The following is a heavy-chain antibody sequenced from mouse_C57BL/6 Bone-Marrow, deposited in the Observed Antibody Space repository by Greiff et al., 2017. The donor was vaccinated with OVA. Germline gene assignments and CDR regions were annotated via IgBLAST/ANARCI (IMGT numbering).Heavy chain of an antibody. CDR1: GFNIKDDY. V-gene: IGHV14-4*01. J-gene: IGHJ1*03. CDR2: IDPENGDT. Sequence: EVQLQQSGAELVRPGASVKLSCTASGFNIKDDYMHWVKQRPEQGLEWIGWIDPENGDTEYASKFQGKATITADTSSNTAYLQLSSLTSEDTAVYYCTYSRCWDWYFDVWGTGTTVTVSS. D-gene: IGHD2-1*01. CDR3: TYSRCWDWYFDV.